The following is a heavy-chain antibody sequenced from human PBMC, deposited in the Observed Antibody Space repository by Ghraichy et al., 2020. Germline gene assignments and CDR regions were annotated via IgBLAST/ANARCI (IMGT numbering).Heavy chain of an antibody. Sequence: GGSLRLSCVASTFTCSDFGMIWVRQAPGKGLEWVSAISAGATSTFYADSVKGRFTISRDNFKNTLYLQMNSLRADDTAVYYCAKRISSGWFTFYFDYWGPGTLVTVSS. CDR2: ISAGATST. CDR3: AKRISSGWFTFYFDY. CDR1: TFTCSDFG. J-gene: IGHJ4*02. D-gene: IGHD6-19*01. V-gene: IGHV3-23*01.